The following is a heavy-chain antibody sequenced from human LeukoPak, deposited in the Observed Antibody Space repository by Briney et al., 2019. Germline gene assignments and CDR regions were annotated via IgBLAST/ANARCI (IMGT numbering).Heavy chain of an antibody. CDR2: IRSKAYGGTT. J-gene: IGHJ1*01. Sequence: GGSLRLSCTASGFTFGDYAMTWVRQAPGKGLEWVGFIRSKAYGGTTDYAASVKGRFTISRDDSKSIAYLEMISLKTEDTAVYYCARDRSGYYSEYFQHWGQGTLVTVSS. CDR1: GFTFGDYA. CDR3: ARDRSGYYSEYFQH. V-gene: IGHV3-49*04. D-gene: IGHD3-22*01.